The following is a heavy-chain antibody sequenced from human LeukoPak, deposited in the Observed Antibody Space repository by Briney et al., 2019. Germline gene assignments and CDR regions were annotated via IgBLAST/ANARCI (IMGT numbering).Heavy chain of an antibody. J-gene: IGHJ6*03. Sequence: GASVKVSCKASGYTFTSYYMHWVRQAPGQGLERMGIINPSGGSTSYAQKFQGRVTMTRDMSTSTVYMELSSLRSEDTAVYYCARGMTGYHSIHYYYYMDVWGKGTTVTVSS. D-gene: IGHD3-9*01. CDR2: INPSGGST. CDR3: ARGMTGYHSIHYYYYMDV. CDR1: GYTFTSYY. V-gene: IGHV1-46*01.